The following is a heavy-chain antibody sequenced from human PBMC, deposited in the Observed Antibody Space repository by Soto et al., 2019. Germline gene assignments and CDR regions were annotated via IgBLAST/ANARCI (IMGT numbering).Heavy chain of an antibody. V-gene: IGHV3-23*01. J-gene: IGHJ4*02. CDR3: VKDRIPDGRWNFDY. CDR2: ISNEAERI. Sequence: PGGSLRLSCTASGFTFSTNSMAWVRQAPGKGLEWVSSISNEAERIFYADSVKGRFTISRDNSRSMLFLHVNSLRAEDTAIYFCVKDRIPDGRWNFDYWGQGTVVTVSS. CDR1: GFTFSTNS. D-gene: IGHD2-2*02.